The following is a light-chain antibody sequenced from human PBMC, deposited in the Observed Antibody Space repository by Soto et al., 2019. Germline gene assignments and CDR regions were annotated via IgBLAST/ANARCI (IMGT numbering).Light chain of an antibody. CDR3: QQYSSDST. CDR2: RAS. J-gene: IGKJ1*01. V-gene: IGKV1-5*03. Sequence: IQMTQSPSTLSASVGDRVTITSRSRQNINTWLAWYQQKPWKAPRRLIYRASSLENGVPSRFGGRGSGTQFIFTISSLQPDDSATYYCQQYSSDSTVGQGTKVEIK. CDR1: QNINTW.